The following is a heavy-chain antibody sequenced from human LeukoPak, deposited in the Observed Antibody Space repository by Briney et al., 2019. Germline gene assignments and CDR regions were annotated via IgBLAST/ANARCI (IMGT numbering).Heavy chain of an antibody. V-gene: IGHV3-48*03. J-gene: IGHJ5*02. Sequence: HPGGSLRLSCAASGFTFSSYEMNWVRQAPGKGLEWVSYISSSGSTIYYADSVKGRFTISRDNAKNSLYLQMNSLRAEDTAVYYCARGTGYGDYGWFDPWGQGTLVTVSP. D-gene: IGHD4-17*01. CDR3: ARGTGYGDYGWFDP. CDR2: ISSSGSTI. CDR1: GFTFSSYE.